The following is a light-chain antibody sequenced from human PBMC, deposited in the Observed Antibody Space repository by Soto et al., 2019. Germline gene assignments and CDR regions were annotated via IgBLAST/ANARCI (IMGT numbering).Light chain of an antibody. CDR1: SSDLAIYNY. CDR3: SSYTDSSTYV. J-gene: IGLJ1*01. CDR2: QVT. Sequence: QSALTHPASVSGSPGQSITSSCTGTSSDLAIYNYVSWYQQQPGKAPKLMIYQVTNRPSGVSSRFSGSRSGNTASLTISGLQAEDEADYYCSSYTDSSTYVFGTGTKVTLL. V-gene: IGLV2-14*01.